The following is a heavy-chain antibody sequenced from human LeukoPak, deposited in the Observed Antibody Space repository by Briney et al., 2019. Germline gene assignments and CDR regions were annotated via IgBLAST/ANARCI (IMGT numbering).Heavy chain of an antibody. CDR3: ARVQRYSYGYFEY. J-gene: IGHJ4*02. CDR1: GGSITSSSYY. Sequence: SETLSLTCTVSGGSITSSSYYWGWIRQPPGKGLEWIGYISHSGTAVYNPSLMSRVTISVDTSKNQFSLKVTSVTAADTAVYYCARVQRYSYGYFEYWGQGSLVTVSS. D-gene: IGHD5-18*01. V-gene: IGHV4-61*05. CDR2: ISHSGTA.